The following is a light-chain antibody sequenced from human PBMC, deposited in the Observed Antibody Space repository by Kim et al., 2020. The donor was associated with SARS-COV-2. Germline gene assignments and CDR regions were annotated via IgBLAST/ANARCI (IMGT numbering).Light chain of an antibody. CDR1: QTANSY. J-gene: IGKJ2*01. CDR3: QHRGNWPPRYT. Sequence: SPGESATHSFRASQTANSYFGWYQQKPGQAPRLLIYDTSNRATGIPGRFSGSSSGTDFTLTISSLEPEDFAVYYCQHRGNWPPRYTFGQGTKLEI. V-gene: IGKV3-11*01. CDR2: DTS.